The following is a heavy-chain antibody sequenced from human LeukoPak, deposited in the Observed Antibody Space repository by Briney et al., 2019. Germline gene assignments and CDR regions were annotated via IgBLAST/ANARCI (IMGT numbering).Heavy chain of an antibody. D-gene: IGHD3-10*01. J-gene: IGHJ3*02. Sequence: GGSLRLSCAASGFTFGSYGMSWVRQAPGKGLEWVANIKQDGSEKYYVDSVKGRFTISRDNAKNSLYLQMNSLRAEDTAVYYCARDSGYGGMSTDAFDIWGQGTMVTVSS. CDR3: ARDSGYGGMSTDAFDI. CDR2: IKQDGSEK. V-gene: IGHV3-7*01. CDR1: GFTFGSYG.